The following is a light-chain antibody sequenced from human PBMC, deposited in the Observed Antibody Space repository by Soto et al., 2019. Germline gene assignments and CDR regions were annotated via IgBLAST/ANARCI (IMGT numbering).Light chain of an antibody. CDR2: DVS. CDR3: WSFEGSYTFGV. J-gene: IGLJ3*02. V-gene: IGLV2-11*01. CDR1: SSDVGDYNY. Sequence: QSVLTQPRSVSGSPGQSVTISCTGTSSDVGDYNYVSWYQQYPGKAPKLVIYDVSKRPSGVPDRFSGSKSGNTASLTISGLQAEDEADYYCWSFEGSYTFGVFGGGTQLTVL.